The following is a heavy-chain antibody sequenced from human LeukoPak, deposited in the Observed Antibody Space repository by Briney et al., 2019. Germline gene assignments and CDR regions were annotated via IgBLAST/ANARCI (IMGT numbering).Heavy chain of an antibody. CDR3: ARDDYSNYEYYYYYMDV. D-gene: IGHD4-11*01. V-gene: IGHV4-4*07. CDR1: GGSISSYY. CDR2: IYTSGST. Sequence: SETLSLTCTVSGGSISSYYWSWIRQPAGKGLEWIGRIYTSGSTNYNPSLKSRVTMSVDTSKNQFSLKLSSVTAADTAVYYCARDDYSNYEYYYYYMDVWGKGTTVTVSS. J-gene: IGHJ6*03.